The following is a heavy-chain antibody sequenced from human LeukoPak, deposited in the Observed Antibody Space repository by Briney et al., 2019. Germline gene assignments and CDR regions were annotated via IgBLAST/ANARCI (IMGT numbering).Heavy chain of an antibody. J-gene: IGHJ4*02. CDR1: GGSISSGGYY. V-gene: IGHV4-31*03. CDR3: AGYCSSTSCYDY. Sequence: PSQTLSLTCTVSGGSISSGGYYWSWIRQHPGKGLEWIGYIYYSGSTYYSPSLKSRVTISVDTSKNQFSLKLSSVTAADTAVYYCAGYCSSTSCYDYWGQGTLVTVSS. CDR2: IYYSGST. D-gene: IGHD2-2*01.